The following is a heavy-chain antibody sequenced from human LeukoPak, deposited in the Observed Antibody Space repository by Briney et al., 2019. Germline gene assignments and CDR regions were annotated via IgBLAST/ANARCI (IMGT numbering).Heavy chain of an antibody. D-gene: IGHD3-10*01. CDR2: IYYSGST. V-gene: IGHV4-59*01. Sequence: KTSETLSLTCTVSGGSISSYYWNWIRQPPGKGLEWIGYIYYSGSTNYNPSLKSRVTISVDTSKNQFSLKLSSVTAADTAVYYCARDHLWFGERYFDYWGQGTLVTVSS. J-gene: IGHJ4*02. CDR3: ARDHLWFGERYFDY. CDR1: GGSISSYY.